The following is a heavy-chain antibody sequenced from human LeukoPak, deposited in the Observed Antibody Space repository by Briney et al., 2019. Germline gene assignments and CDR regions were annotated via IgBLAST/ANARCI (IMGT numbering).Heavy chain of an antibody. D-gene: IGHD3-9*01. V-gene: IGHV4-34*01. CDR1: GGSFSGYY. CDR2: INHSGST. CDR3: AIRMRSNYDILPGYSKRGFDY. Sequence: SETLSLTCAVYGGSFSGYYWSWIRQPPGKGLEWFGEINHSGSTNYNPSLKSRVTISVDTSKNQFSLKLSSVTAADTAVYYCAIRMRSNYDILPGYSKRGFDYWGQGTLVTVSS. J-gene: IGHJ4*02.